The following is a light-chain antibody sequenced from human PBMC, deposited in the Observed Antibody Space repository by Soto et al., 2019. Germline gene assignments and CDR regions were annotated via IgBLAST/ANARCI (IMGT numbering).Light chain of an antibody. J-gene: IGKJ1*01. V-gene: IGKV3-15*01. CDR3: QQYNNWPWT. CDR1: QRVSARY. CDR2: DAA. Sequence: IVLTQSPGTLSLSPGDRATLSCRASQRVSARYLAWYHQKPGQAPRLLIFDAAIRATGIPASFSGSGSGTEFTLTISSLQSEDFTVYYCQQYNNWPWTFGQGTKVDI.